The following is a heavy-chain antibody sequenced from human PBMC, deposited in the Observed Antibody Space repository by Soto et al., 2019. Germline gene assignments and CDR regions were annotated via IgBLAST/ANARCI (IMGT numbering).Heavy chain of an antibody. D-gene: IGHD3-16*01. CDR1: GDSVSNDNYY. V-gene: IGHV4-61*01. Sequence: SETLSLTCAVSGDSVSNDNYYWSWIRQPPGKGLEWIGYIYYSGTTNYNSYLKSRLSLSVDMSKNQFSLKLASVTAADTAVYFCARSQRGRTAFTFDYWGQGALVTVSA. J-gene: IGHJ4*02. CDR2: IYYSGTT. CDR3: ARSQRGRTAFTFDY.